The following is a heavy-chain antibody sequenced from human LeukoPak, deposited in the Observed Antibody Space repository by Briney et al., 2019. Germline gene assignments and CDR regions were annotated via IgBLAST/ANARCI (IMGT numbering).Heavy chain of an antibody. CDR3: ATGVSLDY. J-gene: IGHJ4*02. V-gene: IGHV4-4*07. CDR1: GTSVSSHY. CDR2: VYTSGST. Sequence: PADTLSLTCTVSGTSVSSHYWSWIRQPAGKGLEWIGRVYTSGSTKYNPSFKSRVSMSVDTSKNEFSLKLSSVTAADTAVYFCATGVSLDYWGQGTLVT. D-gene: IGHD1-14*01.